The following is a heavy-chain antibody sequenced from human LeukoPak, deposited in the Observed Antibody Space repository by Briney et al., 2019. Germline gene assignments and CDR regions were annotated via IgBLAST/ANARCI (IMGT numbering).Heavy chain of an antibody. V-gene: IGHV3-74*01. CDR3: ARDDSSAIDY. D-gene: IGHD3-22*01. CDR1: GLTFSDYW. CDR2: ISNDGTST. Sequence: GGSLRLSCAVSGLTFSDYWMHWVRQAPGKGLVWVSRISNDGTSTSYADSVKGRFTISRDNAKNTLYLQMNSLRGEDTAVYYCARDDSSAIDYWGQGTLVTVSS. J-gene: IGHJ4*02.